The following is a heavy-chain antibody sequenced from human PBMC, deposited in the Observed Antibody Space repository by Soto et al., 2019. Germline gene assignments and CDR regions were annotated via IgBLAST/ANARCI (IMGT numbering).Heavy chain of an antibody. V-gene: IGHV3-30-3*01. CDR1: GFTSSSYA. CDR2: ISYAGSNK. Sequence: GGSLRLSCAASGFTSSSYAMHWVRQAPGKGLEWVAVISYAGSNKYYADSVKGRFTISRDNSKNTLYLQMNSLRAEDTAVYYCARPIVVVINHDAFDIWGQGTMVTVSS. CDR3: ARPIVVVINHDAFDI. J-gene: IGHJ3*02. D-gene: IGHD3-22*01.